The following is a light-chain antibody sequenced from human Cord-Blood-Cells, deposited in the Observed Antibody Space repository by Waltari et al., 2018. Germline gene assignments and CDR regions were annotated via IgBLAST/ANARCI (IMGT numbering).Light chain of an antibody. Sequence: QSALTQPPPASASPRPPVTISRTGTSSDIRGYNYVSLYQQHPGKAPKLLIYEVSNRPSGVLDRFSGSKSGNTASLTVSGLQAEDEADYYCSSYAGSNNYVFGTGTKVTVL. V-gene: IGLV2-8*01. J-gene: IGLJ1*01. CDR2: EVS. CDR1: SSDIRGYNY. CDR3: SSYAGSNNYV.